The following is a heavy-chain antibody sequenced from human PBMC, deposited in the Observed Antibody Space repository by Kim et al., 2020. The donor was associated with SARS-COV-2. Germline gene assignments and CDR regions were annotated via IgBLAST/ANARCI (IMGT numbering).Heavy chain of an antibody. CDR1: GYSFTSYW. Sequence: GASLKISCKGSGYSFTSYWIGWVRQMPGKGLEWMGIIYPGDSDTRYSPSFQGQVTISADKSISTAYLQWSSLKASDTAMYYCARRAAAGSYYYYYYMDVWGKGTTVTVSS. V-gene: IGHV5-51*01. J-gene: IGHJ6*03. CDR2: IYPGDSDT. CDR3: ARRAAAGSYYYYYYMDV. D-gene: IGHD6-13*01.